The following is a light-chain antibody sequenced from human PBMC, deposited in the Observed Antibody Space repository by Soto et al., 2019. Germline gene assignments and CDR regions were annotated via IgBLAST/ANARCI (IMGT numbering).Light chain of an antibody. CDR3: QQYLSAPWT. V-gene: IGKV4-1*01. CDR2: WAS. CDR1: QSILYSSNNNNY. J-gene: IGKJ1*01. Sequence: DIVMTQSPDSLAVSLGERATINCESSQSILYSSNNNNYLAWYQQKPGQPPKLLIYWASTRESGVPDRFSGSGSGTRFTLTISSLQAEDVAVYYCQQYLSAPWTFGQGTKVEIK.